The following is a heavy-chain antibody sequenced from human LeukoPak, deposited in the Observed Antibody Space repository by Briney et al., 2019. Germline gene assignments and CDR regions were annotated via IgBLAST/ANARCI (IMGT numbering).Heavy chain of an antibody. Sequence: SETLSLTCTVSGDSISSYYWNWIRQPPGKGLEWIGYIYYSGSTKYNASLKSRITISLDTSNNQFSLKLRSMTAADTAVYYCARSYSSGPFDLWGQGTLVIASS. CDR1: GDSISSYY. J-gene: IGHJ4*02. V-gene: IGHV4-59*01. CDR2: IYYSGST. CDR3: ARSYSSGPFDL. D-gene: IGHD6-19*01.